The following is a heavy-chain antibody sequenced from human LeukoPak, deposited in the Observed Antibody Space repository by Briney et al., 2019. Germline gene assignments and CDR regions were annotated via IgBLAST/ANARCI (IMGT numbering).Heavy chain of an antibody. CDR1: GFTFSSYW. Sequence: GGSLRLSCAASGFTFSSYWMSWVRQAPGKGLEWVANIKQDGSEKYYVDSVKGRFTISRDNAKNSLYLQMNSLRAEDTAVYYCARDRPYYDFWSGLEPWGQGTLVTVSS. J-gene: IGHJ5*02. CDR3: ARDRPYYDFWSGLEP. CDR2: IKQDGSEK. D-gene: IGHD3-3*01. V-gene: IGHV3-7*01.